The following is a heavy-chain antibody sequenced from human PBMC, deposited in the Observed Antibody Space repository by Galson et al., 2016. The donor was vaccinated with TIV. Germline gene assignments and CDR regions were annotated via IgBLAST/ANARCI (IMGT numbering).Heavy chain of an antibody. CDR2: ISSNSVSR. V-gene: IGHV3-9*01. D-gene: IGHD5-18*01. J-gene: IGHJ6*02. CDR1: GFTFDDHG. CDR3: AKARGSSYGSPRDYYYGMDV. Sequence: SLRLSCAASGFTFDDHGMHWVRQAPGKGLEWVSGISSNSVSRGYADSVKGRFTIFRDNAKKSLYVQMNSLRVEDTALYYCAKARGSSYGSPRDYYYGMDVWGPGTAGTVSS.